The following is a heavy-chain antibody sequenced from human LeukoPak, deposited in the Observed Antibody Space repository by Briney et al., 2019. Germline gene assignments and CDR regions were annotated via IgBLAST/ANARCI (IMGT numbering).Heavy chain of an antibody. Sequence: GGSLRLSCAASGFTFSSYSMNWVRQAPGKGLEWVSYISSSSSTIYYADSVKGRFTISRDNSKSTLYLQMNSLRTEDTAVYYCAKDGADTSSWERYFDYWGQGTLVTVSS. J-gene: IGHJ4*02. CDR3: AKDGADTSSWERYFDY. D-gene: IGHD6-13*01. CDR2: ISSSSSTI. CDR1: GFTFSSYS. V-gene: IGHV3-48*01.